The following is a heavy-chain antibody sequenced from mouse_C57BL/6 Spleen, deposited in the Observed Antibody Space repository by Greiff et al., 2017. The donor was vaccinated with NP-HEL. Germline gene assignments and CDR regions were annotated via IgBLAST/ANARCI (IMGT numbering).Heavy chain of an antibody. CDR2: IYPGSGNT. V-gene: IGHV1-84*01. Sequence: QVHVKHSGPELVKPGASVKISCKASGYTFTDYYINWVKQRPGQGLEWIGWIYPGSGNTKYNEKFKGKATLTVDTSSSTAYMQLSSLTSEDSAVYFCAGEGDYYGSSRFDYWGQGTTLTVSS. CDR1: GYTFTDYY. D-gene: IGHD1-1*01. CDR3: AGEGDYYGSSRFDY. J-gene: IGHJ2*01.